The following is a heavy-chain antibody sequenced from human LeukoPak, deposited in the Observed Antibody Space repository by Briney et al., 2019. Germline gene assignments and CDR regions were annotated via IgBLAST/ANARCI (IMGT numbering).Heavy chain of an antibody. V-gene: IGHV4-39*01. CDR3: ARHALATVTDPSFDY. CDR2: LYHSGST. CDR1: GGSISTPGYY. D-gene: IGHD2-21*02. J-gene: IGHJ4*02. Sequence: SETLSLTCTVSGGSISTPGYYWGWIRQPPGKGLEWIGRLYHSGSTYYQPSLKSRATISVDKSKNQCSLKLRSVTAADTAVYYCARHALATVTDPSFDYWGQGTLVTVSS.